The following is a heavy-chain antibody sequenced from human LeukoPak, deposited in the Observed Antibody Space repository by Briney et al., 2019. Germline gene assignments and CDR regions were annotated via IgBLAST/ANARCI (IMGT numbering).Heavy chain of an antibody. J-gene: IGHJ4*02. CDR2: INHGGST. CDR3: ARVGPNWAFKENFDF. V-gene: IGHV4-38-2*02. CDR1: GYPISSVYY. Sequence: SETLSLTCSVSGYPISSVYYWGWIRRPPGKGLEWIGSINHGGSTDYNPSLKSRVIMSIDTSKNHFSLKLTSVTAADTAVYYCARVGPNWAFKENFDFWGQGTLFTVSS. D-gene: IGHD2-8*01.